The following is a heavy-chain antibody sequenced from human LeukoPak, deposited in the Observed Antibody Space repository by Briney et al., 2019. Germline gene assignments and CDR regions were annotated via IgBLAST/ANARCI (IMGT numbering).Heavy chain of an antibody. CDR1: GFTFSSYA. CDR2: ISSSSSYI. V-gene: IGHV3-21*01. Sequence: PGGSLRLSCAASGFTFSSYAMSWVRQAPEKGLEWVSSISSSSSYIYYADSVKGRFTISRDNAKNSLYLQMNSLRAEDTAVYYCARGADSSGYYLYYFDYWGQGTLVTVSS. J-gene: IGHJ4*02. CDR3: ARGADSSGYYLYYFDY. D-gene: IGHD3-22*01.